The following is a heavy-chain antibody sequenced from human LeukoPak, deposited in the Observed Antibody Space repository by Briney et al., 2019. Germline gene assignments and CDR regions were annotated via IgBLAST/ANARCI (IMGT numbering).Heavy chain of an antibody. D-gene: IGHD5-12*01. CDR2: INPSGGST. V-gene: IGHV1-46*01. Sequence: ASVKVSCKASGYTFTSYGISWVRQAPGQGLEWMGIINPSGGSTSYAQKFQGRVTMTRDTSTSTVYMELSSLRSEDTAVYYCARADRLSRVATRGFDYWGQGTLVTVSS. CDR1: GYTFTSYG. J-gene: IGHJ4*02. CDR3: ARADRLSRVATRGFDY.